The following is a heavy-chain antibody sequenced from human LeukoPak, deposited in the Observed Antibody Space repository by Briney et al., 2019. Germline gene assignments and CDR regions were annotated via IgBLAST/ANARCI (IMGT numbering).Heavy chain of an antibody. CDR2: IYPGDSDT. D-gene: IGHD5-18*01. CDR3: ARRGYSYGYPWYFDY. CDR1: GYSFTSYW. Sequence: GESLKISCKGSGYSFTSYWIGWVRQMPGKGLEGMGIIYPGDSDTRYGPSFQGQVTISADKSISTAYLQWSSLKASDTAMYYCARRGYSYGYPWYFDYWGQGTLVTVSS. V-gene: IGHV5-51*01. J-gene: IGHJ4*02.